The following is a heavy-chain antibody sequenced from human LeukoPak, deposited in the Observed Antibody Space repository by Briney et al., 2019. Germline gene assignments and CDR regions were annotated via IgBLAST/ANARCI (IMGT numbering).Heavy chain of an antibody. D-gene: IGHD6-13*01. CDR1: GFTFSSYS. Sequence: TGGSLRLSCAASGFTFSSYSINWVRQAPGKGLEWVSSISSGSGYIYYADSVKGRFAISRDDAKSSLYLQMNSLRADDTAVYYCARDGWPGSSYYRPFDYWGQGTLVTVSS. CDR2: ISSGSGYI. V-gene: IGHV3-21*01. CDR3: ARDGWPGSSYYRPFDY. J-gene: IGHJ4*02.